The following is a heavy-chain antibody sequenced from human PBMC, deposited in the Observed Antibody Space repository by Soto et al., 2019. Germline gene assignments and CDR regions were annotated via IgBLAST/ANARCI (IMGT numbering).Heavy chain of an antibody. V-gene: IGHV3-23*01. D-gene: IGHD6-19*01. J-gene: IGHJ4*02. Sequence: GGSLRLSCAASGFTFGNYAMSWVRQAPGKGLEWVSAIAASGATTYYADSVKGRLTASRDNSKNTLYLQMNSLRAEDTAVYYCAKDRGGSGWRFDYWGQGTLVTVSS. CDR2: IAASGATT. CDR1: GFTFGNYA. CDR3: AKDRGGSGWRFDY.